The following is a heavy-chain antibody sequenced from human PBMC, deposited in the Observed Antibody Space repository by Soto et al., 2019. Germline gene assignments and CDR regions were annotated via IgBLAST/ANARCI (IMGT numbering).Heavy chain of an antibody. CDR1: GFTFSSYS. CDR2: ISSSSSYI. V-gene: IGHV3-21*01. Sequence: GGSLRLSCAASGFTFSSYSMNWVRQAPGKGLEWVSSISSSSSYIHYADSVKGRFTISRDNAKNSLYLQMNSLRAEDTAVYYCARDQSKGHDAFDIWGQGTMVTVSS. J-gene: IGHJ3*02. CDR3: ARDQSKGHDAFDI.